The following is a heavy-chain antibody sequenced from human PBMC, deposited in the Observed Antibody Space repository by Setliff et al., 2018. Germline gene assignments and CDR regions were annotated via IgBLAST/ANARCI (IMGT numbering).Heavy chain of an antibody. CDR3: ARVTIAVAGYFDF. Sequence: ASVKVSCRASGYTFTNYGVTWVRQAPGQGLEWMGWIGAYNGNTYNAHKFQGRVTMTSDTSTSTAYMELRSLRSDDTAVYYCARVTIAVAGYFDFWGQGTLVTVSS. D-gene: IGHD6-19*01. CDR1: GYTFTNYG. V-gene: IGHV1-18*01. J-gene: IGHJ4*02. CDR2: IGAYNGNT.